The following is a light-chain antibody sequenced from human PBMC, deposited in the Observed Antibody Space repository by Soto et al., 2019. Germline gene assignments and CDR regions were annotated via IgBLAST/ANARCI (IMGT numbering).Light chain of an antibody. J-gene: IGKJ4*01. CDR1: QSVSSSY. V-gene: IGKV3-20*01. CDR2: GAS. Sequence: EIVLTQSPGTLSLSPGGRATLSCRASQSVSSSYLAWYQQKPGQAPRLLIYGASSRATGIPDRFSGSGSGTDFTLTINRLEPEDFAVYYCEQYDKSITFGGGTKVEIK. CDR3: EQYDKSIT.